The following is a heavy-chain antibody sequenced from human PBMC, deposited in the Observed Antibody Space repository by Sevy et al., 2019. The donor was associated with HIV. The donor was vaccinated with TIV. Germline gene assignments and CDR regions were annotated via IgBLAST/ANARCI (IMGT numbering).Heavy chain of an antibody. CDR2: IIPILGTT. CDR1: GGSFSFYG. V-gene: IGHV1-69*13. D-gene: IGHD3-9*01. CDR3: AIGGPDDILTHYGMDV. J-gene: IGHJ6*02. Sequence: ASVKVSCKASGGSFSFYGISWVRQAPGQGLEWMAGIIPILGTTKYAQKFQGRVTITADESTSTAYMELTSLRSEDTAVYYCAIGGPDDILTHYGMDVWGQGTTVTVSS.